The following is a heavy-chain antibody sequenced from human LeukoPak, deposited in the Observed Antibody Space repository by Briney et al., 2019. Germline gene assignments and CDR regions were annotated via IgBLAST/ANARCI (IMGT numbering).Heavy chain of an antibody. D-gene: IGHD1-26*01. CDR3: ARVRSGSYSATDY. V-gene: IGHV4-38-2*02. J-gene: IGHJ4*02. CDR2: IYYTGST. Sequence: PSETLSLTCTVSGYSISSGYYWGWIRQPPGKGLEWIGSIYYTGSTYYTPPLKSRVTISVDTSKNQFSLNLNSVTAADTAVYYCARVRSGSYSATDYWCQGTLVTVSS. CDR1: GYSISSGYY.